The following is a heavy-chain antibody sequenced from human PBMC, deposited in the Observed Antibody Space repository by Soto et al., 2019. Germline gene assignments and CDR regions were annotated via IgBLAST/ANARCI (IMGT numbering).Heavy chain of an antibody. CDR3: ARDLSRYSGYDPFDY. Sequence: GGSLRLSGAASGFTFSSYSMNWVRQAPGKGLEWVSSISSSCSYMYYADSVKGRFTISRDNAKNSLYLQMNSLRAEDTAVYYWARDLSRYSGYDPFDYWGQGTLVTVSS. CDR2: ISSSCSYM. D-gene: IGHD5-12*01. V-gene: IGHV3-21*01. CDR1: GFTFSSYS. J-gene: IGHJ4*02.